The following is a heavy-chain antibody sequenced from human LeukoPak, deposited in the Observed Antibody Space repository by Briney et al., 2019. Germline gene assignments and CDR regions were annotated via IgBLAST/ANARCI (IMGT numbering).Heavy chain of an antibody. CDR1: ADSITIYY. CDR3: ARGAVQGYDILTGDLLYYFDY. V-gene: IGHV4-59*01. D-gene: IGHD3-9*01. CDR2: IDHTGST. Sequence: SETLSLTCSVPADSITIYYWTWIRQPPGKGLEWIGYIDHTGSTNYSPSLNSRVTISRDTSKNHFSLKLSSVTAADTAVYYCARGAVQGYDILTGDLLYYFDYWGQGTLVTVSS. J-gene: IGHJ4*02.